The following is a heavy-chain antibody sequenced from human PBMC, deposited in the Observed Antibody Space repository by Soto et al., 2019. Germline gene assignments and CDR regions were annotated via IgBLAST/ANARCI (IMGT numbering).Heavy chain of an antibody. CDR2: IMYSGYS. CDR1: GDSLTNYY. Sequence: QVQLQESGPGLVKPSETLSLTCTVSGDSLTNYYCSWFRQPPGKGLEWIGYIMYSGYSAYNLSLKRRVTMSMDTSKTQFSLMLESVTATDTAVSYCARHGFGPLHGLVDVWGQGTTVIVSS. J-gene: IGHJ6*02. D-gene: IGHD3-10*01. V-gene: IGHV4-59*08. CDR3: ARHGFGPLHGLVDV.